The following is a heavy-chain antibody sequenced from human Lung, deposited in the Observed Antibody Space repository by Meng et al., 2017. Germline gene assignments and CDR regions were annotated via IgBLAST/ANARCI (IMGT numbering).Heavy chain of an antibody. CDR3: ARAPITIFGVAYYFDY. D-gene: IGHD3-3*01. CDR2: IIPIFGTA. Sequence: SVKVSCKASGGTFSSYAISWVRQAPGQGLEWMGGIIPIFGTANYAQKFQGRVTITADESTSTAYMKLSSLGSGDTAVYYCARAPITIFGVAYYFDYWGQGTLVTVSS. V-gene: IGHV1-69*13. J-gene: IGHJ4*02. CDR1: GGTFSSYA.